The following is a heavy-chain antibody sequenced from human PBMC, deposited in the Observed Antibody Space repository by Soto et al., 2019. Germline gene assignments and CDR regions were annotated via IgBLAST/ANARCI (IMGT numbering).Heavy chain of an antibody. J-gene: IGHJ6*01. CDR2: IYTSGGT. CDR3: XXXXXAXVDYG. V-gene: IGHV4-4*07. CDR1: GGSISSYY. Sequence: QVQLRESGPGLVKPSETLSLTCTVSGGSISSYYWSWIRQPAGKGLEWIGRIYTSGGTNYNPSLXSXVXXXXXXSKKQTSLKLXXXXXXXXXXXXXXXXXXAXVDYG.